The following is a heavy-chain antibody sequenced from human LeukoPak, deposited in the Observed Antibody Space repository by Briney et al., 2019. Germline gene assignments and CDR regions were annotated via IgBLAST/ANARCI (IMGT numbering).Heavy chain of an antibody. D-gene: IGHD1-26*01. CDR3: ATRVGAQGD. V-gene: IGHV3-74*01. CDR1: GFTFSSYW. Sequence: GGSLRLSCAASGFTFSSYWMHWVRQAPGKGLVWVSRISDDGTTTTYADAVKGRFTISRDNAKNTVSLQMNSLRAEDTAVYYCATRVGAQGDWGQGTLVTVSS. J-gene: IGHJ4*02. CDR2: ISDDGTTT.